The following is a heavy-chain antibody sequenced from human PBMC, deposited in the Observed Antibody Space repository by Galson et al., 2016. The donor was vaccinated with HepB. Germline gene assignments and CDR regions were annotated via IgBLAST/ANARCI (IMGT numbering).Heavy chain of an antibody. CDR2: ISGTDAST. V-gene: IGHV3-23*01. CDR3: ARRSSWIDK. J-gene: IGHJ4*02. CDR1: GFTLSIYA. D-gene: IGHD2-2*01. Sequence: SLRLSCAASGFTLSIYAMSWVRQTPGKGLERVASISGTDASTFHADSVKGRFTISRDNSKNTLYLQMNSLRGEDTAVYYCARRSSWIDKWGRGTLVIVSS.